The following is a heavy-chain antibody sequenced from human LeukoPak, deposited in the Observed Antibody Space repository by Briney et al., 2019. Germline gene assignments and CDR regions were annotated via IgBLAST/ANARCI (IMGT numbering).Heavy chain of an antibody. CDR2: ISGSGGST. V-gene: IGHV3-23*01. CDR1: GFTFSSYA. D-gene: IGHD2-2*01. Sequence: GSLRLSCAASGFTFSSYAMSWVRQAPGKGLEWVSAISGSGGSTYYADSVKGRFTISRDNSKNTLYLQMNSLRAEDTAVYYCAKEVHCSSTSCWLFDYYYYYMDVWGKGTTVTVSS. CDR3: AKEVHCSSTSCWLFDYYYYYMDV. J-gene: IGHJ6*03.